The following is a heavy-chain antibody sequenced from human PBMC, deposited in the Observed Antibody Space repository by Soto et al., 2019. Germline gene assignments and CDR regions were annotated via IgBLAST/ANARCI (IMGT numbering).Heavy chain of an antibody. D-gene: IGHD2-15*01. J-gene: IGHJ3*02. Sequence: ASVKVSCKASGYTFTGYYMHWVRQAPGQGLEWMGWINPNSGGTNYAQKFQGWVTMTRDTSISTAYMELSRLRSDDTAVYYCARETVGYCSGGSCYSAFAFDIWGQGTMVTVSS. CDR2: INPNSGGT. V-gene: IGHV1-2*04. CDR1: GYTFTGYY. CDR3: ARETVGYCSGGSCYSAFAFDI.